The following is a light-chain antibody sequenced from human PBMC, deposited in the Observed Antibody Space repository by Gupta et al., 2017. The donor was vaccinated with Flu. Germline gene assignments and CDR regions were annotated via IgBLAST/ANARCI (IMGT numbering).Light chain of an antibody. J-gene: IGLJ1*01. CDR1: SSNIGSNF. CDR3: AAWDDSLSGSYA. CDR2: RND. V-gene: IGLV1-47*01. Sequence: SSNIGSNFVYWYQQLPATAPKLLIYRNDQRPSGVPDRFSGSKSGTSASLAISGLRSEDEGDYYCAAWDDSLSGSYAFGTGTKVTVL.